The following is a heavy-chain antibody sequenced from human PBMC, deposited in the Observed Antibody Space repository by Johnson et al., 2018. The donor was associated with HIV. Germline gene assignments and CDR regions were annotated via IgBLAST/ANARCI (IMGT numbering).Heavy chain of an antibody. D-gene: IGHD3-16*01. J-gene: IGHJ3*02. CDR3: AKDERQMGGWSHAFDI. V-gene: IGHV3-23*04. CDR1: GFTFSSYA. Sequence: VTLVESGGGLVQPGGSLRLSCAASGFTFSSYAMSWVRQAPGKGLEWVSAISGSGGSTYYADSAKGRVTISRDNSKNTLYLKMNSLRAEDTAVYYCAKDERQMGGWSHAFDIWGQGTMVTVSS. CDR2: ISGSGGST.